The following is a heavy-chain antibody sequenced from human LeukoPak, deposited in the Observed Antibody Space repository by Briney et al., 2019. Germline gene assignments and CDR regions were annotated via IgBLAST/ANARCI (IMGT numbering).Heavy chain of an antibody. CDR2: IIPIFGTA. CDR1: GGTFSSYA. D-gene: IGHD2-2*01. Sequence: SVKVSCKASGGTFSSYAISWVRQAPGQGLEWMGGIIPIFGTANYAQKFQGRVTITADESTSTAYMELSSLRSEDTAVYYCASRPAEYPSIVVVPAAPYWYFDLWGRGTLVTVSS. V-gene: IGHV1-69*13. J-gene: IGHJ2*01. CDR3: ASRPAEYPSIVVVPAAPYWYFDL.